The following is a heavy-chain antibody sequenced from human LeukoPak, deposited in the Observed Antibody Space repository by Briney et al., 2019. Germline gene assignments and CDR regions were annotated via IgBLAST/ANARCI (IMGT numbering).Heavy chain of an antibody. J-gene: IGHJ4*02. Sequence: GSLRLSCAASGFTFSSYWMHWVRQAPGKGLVWVSRINTDGSSTSYADSVKGRFTISRDNAKNTLYLQMNSLRAEDTAVYYCARGYYDSSGYYLGDYWGQGTLVTVSS. D-gene: IGHD3-22*01. CDR3: ARGYYDSSGYYLGDY. V-gene: IGHV3-74*01. CDR2: INTDGSST. CDR1: GFTFSSYW.